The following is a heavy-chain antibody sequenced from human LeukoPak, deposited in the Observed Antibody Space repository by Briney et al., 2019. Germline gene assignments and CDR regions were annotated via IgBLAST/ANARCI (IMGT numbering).Heavy chain of an antibody. J-gene: IGHJ1*01. Sequence: SVKVSCKASGGTFSSYAISWVRQAPGQGLEWMGRIIPIFGTANYAQKLQGRVTITTDESTSTAYMELSSLRSEDTAVYYCASAPCSGGSCYSYGYFQHWGQGTLVTVSS. CDR1: GGTFSSYA. D-gene: IGHD2-15*01. V-gene: IGHV1-69*05. CDR3: ASAPCSGGSCYSYGYFQH. CDR2: IIPIFGTA.